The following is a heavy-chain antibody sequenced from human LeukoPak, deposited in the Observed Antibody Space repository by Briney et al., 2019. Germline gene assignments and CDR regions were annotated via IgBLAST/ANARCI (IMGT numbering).Heavy chain of an antibody. Sequence: ASVKISCKASGYTFTGYYMHWVRQAPGQGLEWMGWINPNSGGTNYAQKFQGRVTMTRDTSISTAYMELSRLRSDDTAVYYCARTYGSGSYSVYWGQGTLVTVSS. D-gene: IGHD3-10*01. J-gene: IGHJ4*02. V-gene: IGHV1-2*02. CDR1: GYTFTGYY. CDR2: INPNSGGT. CDR3: ARTYGSGSYSVY.